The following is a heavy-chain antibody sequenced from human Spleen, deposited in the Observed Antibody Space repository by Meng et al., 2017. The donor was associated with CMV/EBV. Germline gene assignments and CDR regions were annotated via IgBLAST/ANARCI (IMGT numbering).Heavy chain of an antibody. CDR1: GFTFSSYA. V-gene: IGHV3-30*04. J-gene: IGHJ6*02. CDR2: ISYDGSNK. Sequence: GESLKISCAASGFTFSSYAMHWVRQAPGKGLEWVAVISYDGSNKYYADSVKGRFTISRDNSKNTLYLQMNSLRAEDTAVYYCAREHSSFPKIVVVPAATTYYYYGMDVWGQGTTVTVSS. CDR3: AREHSSFPKIVVVPAATTYYYYGMDV. D-gene: IGHD2-2*01.